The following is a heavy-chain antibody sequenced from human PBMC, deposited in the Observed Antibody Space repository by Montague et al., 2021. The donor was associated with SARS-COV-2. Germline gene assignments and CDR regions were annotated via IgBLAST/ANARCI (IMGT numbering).Heavy chain of an antibody. CDR3: SRGVYSRVIFVVSPRYYFDY. J-gene: IGHJ4*02. CDR2: VSHPGSA. Sequence: SETLSLTCAVYTEAFNGYYWTWIRQPPGKGLEWIGDVSHPGSATYNPSFKGRVTISVNTRRKQDSLRLTSVTAADTATYYCSRGVYSRVIFVVSPRYYFDYWGQGTMVAVSS. D-gene: IGHD4-11*01. V-gene: IGHV4-34*01. CDR1: TEAFNGYY.